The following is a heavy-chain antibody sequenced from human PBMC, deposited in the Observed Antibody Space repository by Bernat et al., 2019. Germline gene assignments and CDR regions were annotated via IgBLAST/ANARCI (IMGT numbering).Heavy chain of an antibody. CDR3: AREALSEQWLVPDFDY. Sequence: EVQLVESGGGLVQPGGSLRLSCAASGFTFSSYEMNWVRQAPGKGLEWVSYISSSGSTIYYADSGKGRFTISRDNAKNSLYLQMNSLRAEDTAVYYCAREALSEQWLVPDFDYWGQGTLVTVSS. CDR2: ISSSGSTI. D-gene: IGHD6-19*01. J-gene: IGHJ4*02. CDR1: GFTFSSYE. V-gene: IGHV3-48*03.